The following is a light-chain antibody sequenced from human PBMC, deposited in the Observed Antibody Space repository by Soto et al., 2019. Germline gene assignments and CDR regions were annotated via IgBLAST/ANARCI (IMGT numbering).Light chain of an antibody. V-gene: IGLV2-14*01. Sequence: HSALTQPASVSGSPGQSITISCTGTSSDIGGHDYVFWYQQYPGKAPKLLISEVTNRPSGVSRRFSGSKSGATASLTITGLLAEDEADYYCASYTSADTRVFGGGTKVTVL. CDR3: ASYTSADTRV. CDR1: SSDIGGHDY. J-gene: IGLJ3*02. CDR2: EVT.